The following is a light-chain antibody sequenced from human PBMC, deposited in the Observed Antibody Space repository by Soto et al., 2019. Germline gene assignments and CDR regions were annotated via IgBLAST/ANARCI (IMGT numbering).Light chain of an antibody. CDR3: QHSYSSPPWT. CDR1: QSISTY. CDR2: RAS. V-gene: IGKV1-39*01. Sequence: DIQMTQSPSSLSASVGGRVTISCRASQSISTYLNWYQQKPGTAPKLLIYRASSVKSGVPPRFSGSGSGRDFTLTISSLRPEDIATYFCQHSYSSPPWTFGQGTKVDIK. J-gene: IGKJ1*01.